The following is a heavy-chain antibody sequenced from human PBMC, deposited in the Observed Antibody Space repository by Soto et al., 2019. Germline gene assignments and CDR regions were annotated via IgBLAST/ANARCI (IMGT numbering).Heavy chain of an antibody. CDR2: ISGSGDST. V-gene: IGHV3-23*01. J-gene: IGHJ4*02. Sequence: EVQRLESGGGLVQTGGSLRLSCAASGFTFSSYAMSWVRQAPGKGLEWVSVISGSGDSTYYADSVKGRFTISRDNSKNTLYLQMNSLRAEDTAVYYCARRGSGSYYDYWGQGTLVTVSS. CDR1: GFTFSSYA. CDR3: ARRGSGSYYDY. D-gene: IGHD1-26*01.